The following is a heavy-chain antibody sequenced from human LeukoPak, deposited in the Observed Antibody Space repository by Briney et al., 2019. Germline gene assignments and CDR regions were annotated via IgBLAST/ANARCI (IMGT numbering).Heavy chain of an antibody. V-gene: IGHV3-23*01. CDR3: AKGPNAYLSGFDY. J-gene: IGHJ4*02. CDR1: GLTFIRYA. Sequence: GGSLRLSCAASGLTFIRYAMPWVRQAPGQGLEWVSAISGSGDTTYYADSVKGRFTISRDNSKNTLYLQMNSLRAEDTAVYYCAKGPNAYLSGFDYWGQGTLVTVSS. D-gene: IGHD2-2*01. CDR2: ISGSGDTT.